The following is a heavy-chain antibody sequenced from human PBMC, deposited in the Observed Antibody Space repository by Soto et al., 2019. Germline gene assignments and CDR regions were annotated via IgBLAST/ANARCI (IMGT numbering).Heavy chain of an antibody. CDR2: IRSKAYGGTT. CDR1: GFTFGDYA. CDR3: TMYSSTYYYYGMDV. J-gene: IGHJ6*02. D-gene: IGHD6-13*01. V-gene: IGHV3-49*03. Sequence: PGGSLRLSCTASGFTFGDYAMSWFRQAPGKGLEWVGFIRSKAYGGTTEYAASVKGRFTNSRDDSKSIAYLQMNSLKTEDTAVYYCTMYSSTYYYYGMDVWGQGTTVTVSS.